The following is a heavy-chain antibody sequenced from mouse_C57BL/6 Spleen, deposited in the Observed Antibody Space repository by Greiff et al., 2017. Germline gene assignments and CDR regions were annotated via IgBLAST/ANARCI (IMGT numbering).Heavy chain of an antibody. D-gene: IGHD1-1*01. V-gene: IGHV1-81*01. CDR2: IYPRSGNT. J-gene: IGHJ1*03. CDR3: ARNGNGYFDV. CDR1: GYTFTSYG. Sequence: QVQLKESGAELARPGASVKLSCKASGYTFTSYGISWVKQRTGQGLEWIGEIYPRSGNTYYNEKFKGKATLTADKSSSTAYMELRSLTSEDSAVYFWARNGNGYFDVWGTGTTVTVSS.